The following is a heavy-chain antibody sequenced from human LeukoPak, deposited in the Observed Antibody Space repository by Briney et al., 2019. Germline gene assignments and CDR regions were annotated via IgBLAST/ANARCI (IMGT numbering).Heavy chain of an antibody. CDR3: AKDGHLGWIWFGELSH. Sequence: GGSLRLSCAASGFTFDDYAMHWVRQAPGKGLEWVSGISWNSGSIGYADSVKGRFAISRDNAKNSLYLQMNSLRAEDTAVYYCAKDGHLGWIWFGELSHWGQGTLVTVSS. D-gene: IGHD3-10*01. CDR1: GFTFDDYA. CDR2: ISWNSGSI. J-gene: IGHJ4*02. V-gene: IGHV3-9*01.